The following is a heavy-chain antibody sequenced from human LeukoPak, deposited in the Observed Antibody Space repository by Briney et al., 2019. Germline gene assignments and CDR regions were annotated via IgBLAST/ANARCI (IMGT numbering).Heavy chain of an antibody. V-gene: IGHV6-1*01. J-gene: IGHJ4*02. D-gene: IGHD6-19*01. Sequence: SQTLSLTCAISGDSVSSNSAAWNWIRQSPSRGLEWLGRTYYRSKWYNDYAVSVKSRITINPDTSKNQFSLQLNSVTPEDTAVYYCARDRPYSSGWRTAFDYWGQGTLVTVSS. CDR1: GDSVSSNSAA. CDR3: ARDRPYSSGWRTAFDY. CDR2: TYYRSKWYN.